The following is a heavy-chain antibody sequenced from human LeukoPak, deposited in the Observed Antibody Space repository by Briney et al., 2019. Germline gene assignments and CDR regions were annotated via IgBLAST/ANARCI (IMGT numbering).Heavy chain of an antibody. J-gene: IGHJ4*02. V-gene: IGHV1-46*03. Sequence: ASVKVSCRASGYTFTSYYMHWVRQAPGQGLEWMGIINPSGGSTSYAQKFQGRVTMTRDTSTSTVYMELSSLRSEDTAVYYCARVPRGLTFDYWGQGTLVTVSS. CDR3: ARVPRGLTFDY. CDR2: INPSGGST. CDR1: GYTFTSYY. D-gene: IGHD3-9*01.